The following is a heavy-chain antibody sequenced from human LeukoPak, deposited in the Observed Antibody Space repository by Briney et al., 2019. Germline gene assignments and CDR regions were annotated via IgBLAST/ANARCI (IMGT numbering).Heavy chain of an antibody. CDR1: GGSISSYY. V-gene: IGHV4-59*01. CDR2: IYYSGST. D-gene: IGHD3-22*01. CDR3: ARVDYDSKIDY. J-gene: IGHJ4*02. Sequence: SETLSVTCTVSGGSISSYYWSWIRQPPGKGLEWIGYIYYSGSTNYNPSLKSRVTISVDTSKNQFSLKLSSVTAADTAVYYCARVDYDSKIDYWGQGTLVTVSS.